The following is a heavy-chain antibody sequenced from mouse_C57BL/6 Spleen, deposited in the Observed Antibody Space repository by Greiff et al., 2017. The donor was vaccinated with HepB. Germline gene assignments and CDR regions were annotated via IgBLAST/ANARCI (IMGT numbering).Heavy chain of an antibody. V-gene: IGHV1-64*01. D-gene: IGHD1-1*01. CDR1: GYTFTSYW. Sequence: QVQLQQPGAELVKPGASVKLSCKASGYTFTSYWMHWVKQRPGQGLEWIGMIHPNSGSTNYNEKFKSKATLTVDKSSSTAYMQRSSLTSEDSAVYDCLYDGSSDDAYWGQGTLVTVSA. CDR2: IHPNSGST. J-gene: IGHJ3*01. CDR3: LYDGSSDDAY.